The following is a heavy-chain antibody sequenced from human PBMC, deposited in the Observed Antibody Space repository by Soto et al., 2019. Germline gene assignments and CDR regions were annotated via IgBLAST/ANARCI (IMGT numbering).Heavy chain of an antibody. CDR2: ISFDGTTE. CDR3: ARPIPRWSYHYGMDV. CDR1: EFTFSSYA. Sequence: QLVESGGRGVQPGRSLRLSCEASEFTFSSYAMHWVRQAPGRGLEWVALISFDGTTEYYADSVKGRFIISRDNSRSMVDLQMDSLRPDDTAIYYCARPIPRWSYHYGMDVWGQGTTVTVSS. J-gene: IGHJ6*02. V-gene: IGHV3-30*03. D-gene: IGHD2-15*01.